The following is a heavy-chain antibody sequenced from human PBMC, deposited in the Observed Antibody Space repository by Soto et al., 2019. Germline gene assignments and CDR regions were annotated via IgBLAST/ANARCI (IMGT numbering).Heavy chain of an antibody. CDR3: ARQAPLRDSGSYFWYYGVDV. Sequence: QLQLQESGPGLVKPSETLSLTCAVSGGSISSSGYYWGWIRQPPGKGLEWIGSIYYSGSTFYNPSLTSGVTIPVERSRTPFALKLSSVTAADAAVYYCARQAPLRDSGSYFWYYGVDVWGQGPTVTVSS. CDR2: IYYSGST. V-gene: IGHV4-39*01. D-gene: IGHD1-26*01. J-gene: IGHJ6*02. CDR1: GGSISSSGYY.